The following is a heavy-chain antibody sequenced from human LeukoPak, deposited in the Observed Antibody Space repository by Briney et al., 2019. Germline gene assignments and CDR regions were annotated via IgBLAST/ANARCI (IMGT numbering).Heavy chain of an antibody. CDR3: ARVGITIFGVAIPSWFDL. V-gene: IGHV4-34*01. Sequence: SETLSLTCAVYGGSFSGYYWSWIRQPPGKGLEWIGSIYHSGSTYYNPSLKSRVTISVDTSKNQFSLKLSSVTAADTAVYYCARVGITIFGVAIPSWFDLWGQGTLVTVSS. CDR2: IYHSGST. J-gene: IGHJ5*02. D-gene: IGHD3-3*01. CDR1: GGSFSGYY.